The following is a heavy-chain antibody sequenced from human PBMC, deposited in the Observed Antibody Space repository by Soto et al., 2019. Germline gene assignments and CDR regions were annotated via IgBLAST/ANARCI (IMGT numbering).Heavy chain of an antibody. D-gene: IGHD3-22*01. V-gene: IGHV1-46*01. CDR2: INPSRGTT. Sequence: ASVKVSCKASGGTFSTSSMDWVRQAPGQGLEWMGVINPSRGTTTYTQKFQDRVTMTRDTSTSTVYMELTSLRSEDTAVYYCARSPYSSGSYYPIDYWGQGTLVTVSS. J-gene: IGHJ4*02. CDR3: ARSPYSSGSYYPIDY. CDR1: GGTFSTSS.